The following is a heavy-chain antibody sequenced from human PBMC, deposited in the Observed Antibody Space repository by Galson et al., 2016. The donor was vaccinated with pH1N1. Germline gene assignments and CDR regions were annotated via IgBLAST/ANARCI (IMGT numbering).Heavy chain of an antibody. D-gene: IGHD2-15*01. V-gene: IGHV4-31*03. Sequence: TLSLTCTVSGASISSSGNYWSWIRQHPGKGLEWIGYVHNSGNTYYNPSLKSRVSMSVDTSKSQFSLRLTSVAAADTAVYYCARGDFVVGEGWYNGFDVWGQGTTVTVSS. CDR3: ARGDFVVGEGWYNGFDV. CDR2: VHNSGNT. CDR1: GASISSSGNY. J-gene: IGHJ6*02.